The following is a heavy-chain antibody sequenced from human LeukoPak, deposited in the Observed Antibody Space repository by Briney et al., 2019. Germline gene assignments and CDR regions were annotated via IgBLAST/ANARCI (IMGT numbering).Heavy chain of an antibody. CDR1: GGSISGYY. Sequence: SETLSLTCTVSGGSISGYYWSWIRQPPGKGLEWIGYIFYSGSTNYNPSLKSRVTISVDTSKNQFSLKLSSVTAADTAVYYCARDRYYYDSGGQLGVFDIWGQGTMVTVSS. CDR3: ARDRYYYDSGGQLGVFDI. J-gene: IGHJ3*02. CDR2: IFYSGST. D-gene: IGHD3-22*01. V-gene: IGHV4-59*01.